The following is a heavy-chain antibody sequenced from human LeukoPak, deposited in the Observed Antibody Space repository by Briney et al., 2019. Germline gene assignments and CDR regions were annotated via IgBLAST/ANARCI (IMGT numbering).Heavy chain of an antibody. CDR2: IIPIFGTA. CDR1: GGTFSSYA. D-gene: IGHD5-12*01. Sequence: SVKVSCKASGGTFSSYAISWVRQAPGQGLEWMGGIIPIFGTANCAQKFQGRVTITADESTSTAYMELSSLRSEDTAVYYCARKWLRLGLFDYWGQGTLVTVSS. V-gene: IGHV1-69*13. CDR3: ARKWLRLGLFDY. J-gene: IGHJ4*02.